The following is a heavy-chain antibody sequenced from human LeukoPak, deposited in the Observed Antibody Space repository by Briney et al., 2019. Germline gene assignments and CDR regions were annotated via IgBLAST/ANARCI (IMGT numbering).Heavy chain of an antibody. J-gene: IGHJ6*03. CDR1: GGSISSYY. Sequence: SETLSLTCTVSGGSISSYYWSWIRQPPGKGLEWIGYIYYSGSTNYNPSLKSRVTISVDTSKNQFSLKLSSVTAADTAVYYCARNSFGYCSSTSCYTGYMDVWGKGTTVTVSS. V-gene: IGHV4-59*01. CDR3: ARNSFGYCSSTSCYTGYMDV. CDR2: IYYSGST. D-gene: IGHD2-2*02.